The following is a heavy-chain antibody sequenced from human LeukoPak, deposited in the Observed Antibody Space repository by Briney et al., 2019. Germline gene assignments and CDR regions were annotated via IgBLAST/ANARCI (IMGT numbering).Heavy chain of an antibody. CDR1: GFTFDDYA. D-gene: IGHD2-21*02. CDR2: ISGDVGST. CDR3: AKDTTYCGGDCYPDAFDI. V-gene: IGHV3-43*02. Sequence: GGSLRLSCAASGFTFDDYAMHWVRQAPGKGLEWVSLISGDVGSTYYADSVKGRFTISRDNSKNSLYLQMNSLRTEDTALYYCAKDTTYCGGDCYPDAFDIWGQGTMVTVSS. J-gene: IGHJ3*02.